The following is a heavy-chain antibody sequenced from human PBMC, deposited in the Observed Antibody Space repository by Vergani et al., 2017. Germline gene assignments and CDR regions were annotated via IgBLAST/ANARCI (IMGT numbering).Heavy chain of an antibody. V-gene: IGHV3-33*01. Sequence: QVQLVESGGGVVQPGRSLRLSCAASGFTFSSYGMHWVRQAPGKGLEWVAVIWYDGSNTYYADSVKGRFTISRDKSKNTLYLQMHRLRAEDTAVYYCARDLVVYATRDASPIDYGGQGTLVTVSS. CDR1: GFTFSSYG. D-gene: IGHD2-8*02. CDR3: ARDLVVYATRDASPIDY. J-gene: IGHJ4*02. CDR2: IWYDGSNT.